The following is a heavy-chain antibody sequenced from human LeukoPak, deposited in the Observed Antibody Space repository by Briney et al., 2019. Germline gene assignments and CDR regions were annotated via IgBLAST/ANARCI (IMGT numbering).Heavy chain of an antibody. D-gene: IGHD4-17*01. CDR1: GGSISSSSYY. V-gene: IGHV4-39*01. CDR2: IYYSGST. CDR3: ARGMTTVTRTFDY. Sequence: PSETLSLTCTVSGGSISSSSYYSGWIRQPPGKGLEWIGSIYYSGSTYYNPSLKSRVTISVDTSKNQFSLKLSSVTAADTAVYYCARGMTTVTRTFDYWGQGTLVTVSS. J-gene: IGHJ4*02.